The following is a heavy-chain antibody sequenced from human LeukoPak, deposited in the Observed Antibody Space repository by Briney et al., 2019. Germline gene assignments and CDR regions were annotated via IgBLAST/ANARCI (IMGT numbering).Heavy chain of an antibody. Sequence: GGSLRLSCAASGFTFSSYGMSWVRQAPGKGLEWVSAISGSGGSTYYADSVKGRFTISRDNSKNTLYLQMNSLRAEDTAVYYCARMGSSWYSNYWGQGTLVTVSS. J-gene: IGHJ4*02. CDR1: GFTFSSYG. CDR2: ISGSGGST. D-gene: IGHD6-13*01. CDR3: ARMGSSWYSNY. V-gene: IGHV3-23*01.